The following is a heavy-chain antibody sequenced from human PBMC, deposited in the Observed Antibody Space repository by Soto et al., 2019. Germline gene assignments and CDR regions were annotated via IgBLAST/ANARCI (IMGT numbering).Heavy chain of an antibody. J-gene: IGHJ4*02. CDR1: GGPVTSAY. Sequence: QVQLQESGPGLVKPSETLSLTCTVSGGPVTSAYWHWIRQPPGKGLEWIRHIYYSDSPSYNPSLKSRVTISVDTFNNHFSLRLTSVTAADTAVYYCARDVPYDASGIWGQGTLVTVS. D-gene: IGHD3-22*01. V-gene: IGHV4-59*02. CDR2: IYYSDSP. CDR3: ARDVPYDASGI.